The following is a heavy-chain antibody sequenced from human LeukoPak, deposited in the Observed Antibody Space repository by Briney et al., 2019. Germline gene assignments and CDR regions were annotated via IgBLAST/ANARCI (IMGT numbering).Heavy chain of an antibody. CDR1: GGSISSGSYY. Sequence: SETLSLTCTVSGGSISSGSYYWGWIRQPPGKGLEWIGSIYYSGSTYYNPSLKSRVTISVDTSKNQFSLKLSSVTAADTAVYYCARPPLDFGMDVWGQGTTVTVSS. CDR2: IYYSGST. J-gene: IGHJ6*02. CDR3: ARPPLDFGMDV. V-gene: IGHV4-39*01.